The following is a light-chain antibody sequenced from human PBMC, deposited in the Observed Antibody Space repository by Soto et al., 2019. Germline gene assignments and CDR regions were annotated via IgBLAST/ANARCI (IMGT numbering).Light chain of an antibody. CDR2: ENS. V-gene: IGLV6-57*04. CDR3: QSYDNTNVV. Sequence: NFMLTQPHSVSESPGKTVTISCSPSSGNIASSYVQWYQQRPGSPPTTVIYENSQRPSGVPDRFSASIDSSSKSASLTISGLKTEDEADYYCQSYDNTNVVFGGGTKLTVL. J-gene: IGLJ2*01. CDR1: SGNIASSY.